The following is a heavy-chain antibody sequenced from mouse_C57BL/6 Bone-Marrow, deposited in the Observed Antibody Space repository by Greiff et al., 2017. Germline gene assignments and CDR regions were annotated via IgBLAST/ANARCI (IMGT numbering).Heavy chain of an antibody. CDR1: GYTFTNYW. CDR2: IYPGGGYT. CDR3: ARRRYWYIDV. Sequence: QVQLKESGAELVRPGTSVKMSCKASGYTFTNYWIGWAKQRPGHGLEWIGDIYPGGGYTNYNEKFKGQATLTADKSSSTAYMQFSSLTSEDSAIYYCARRRYWYIDVWGTGTTVTVSS. J-gene: IGHJ1*03. V-gene: IGHV1-63*01.